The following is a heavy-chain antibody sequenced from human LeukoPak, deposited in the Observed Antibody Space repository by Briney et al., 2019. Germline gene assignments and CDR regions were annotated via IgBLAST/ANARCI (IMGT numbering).Heavy chain of an antibody. CDR3: ARVGDYYDSSGQHFDY. J-gene: IGHJ4*02. V-gene: IGHV4-39*07. D-gene: IGHD3-22*01. CDR1: GGSIGSSSYY. CDR2: IYYSGST. Sequence: SETLSLTCTVSGGSIGSSSYYWGWIRQPPGKGLEWIGSIYYSGSTYYNPSLKSRVTISVDTSKNQFSLKLSSVTAADTAVYYCARVGDYYDSSGQHFDYWGQGTLVTVSS.